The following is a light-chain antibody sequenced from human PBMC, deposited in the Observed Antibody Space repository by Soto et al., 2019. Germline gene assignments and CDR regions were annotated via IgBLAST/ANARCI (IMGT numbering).Light chain of an antibody. CDR2: KVS. CDR3: MQGTHWPPWT. CDR1: HSLVFSDGDTY. J-gene: IGKJ1*01. V-gene: IGKV2-30*01. Sequence: EVVMTQSPLSLPVTLGQPASISCRSSHSLVFSDGDTYLSWFHQRPGQSPRRLIYKVSNRDSGVPDRFSGSGSGTDFTLKITRVEAEDVGVYYCMQGTHWPPWTFGQGTKVEIK.